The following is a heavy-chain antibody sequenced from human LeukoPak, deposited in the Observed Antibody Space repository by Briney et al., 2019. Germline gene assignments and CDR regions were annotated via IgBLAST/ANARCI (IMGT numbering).Heavy chain of an antibody. CDR1: GHSISSYY. CDR2: IYYSGSA. V-gene: IGHV4-59*08. Sequence: PSETLSLTCTVSGHSISSYYWSWIRQPPGKGLEWIGYIYYSGSANYNPSLKCRVTISVDTSKNHFSLKLSSVTAADTAVYYCARHSRSYYDFDYWGQGTLVTVSS. CDR3: ARHSRSYYDFDY. D-gene: IGHD1-26*01. J-gene: IGHJ4*02.